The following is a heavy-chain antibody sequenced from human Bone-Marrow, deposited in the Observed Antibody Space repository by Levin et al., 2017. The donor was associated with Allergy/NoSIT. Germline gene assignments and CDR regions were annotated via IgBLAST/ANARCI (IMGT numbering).Heavy chain of an antibody. Sequence: GSLRLSCTVSGGSISSSTWWSWVRQSQGKGLEWIGEIYHGGRTNYNPSLKSRVSMSVDKSKSQFSLKLSSVTAADTAVYYCARDPLDYGTNSGNYWGQGTLVTVSS. V-gene: IGHV4-4*02. D-gene: IGHD4-17*01. CDR1: GGSISSSTW. CDR2: IYHGGRT. CDR3: ARDPLDYGTNSGNY. J-gene: IGHJ4*02.